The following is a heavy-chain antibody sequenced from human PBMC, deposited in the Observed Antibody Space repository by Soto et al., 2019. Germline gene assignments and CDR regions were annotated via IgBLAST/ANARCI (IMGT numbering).Heavy chain of an antibody. CDR1: GYTFTIYG. Sequence: QVQLVQSGGEVKKPGASVKVSCKASGYTFTIYGINWVRQAPGQGLEWMGWISPDNGNTNYAQKLQGRVTMTTDTSTRTANMALRSPRSDVTAVYWWARALGYSGYAGMDVWGQGTTVTVSS. CDR2: ISPDNGNT. V-gene: IGHV1-18*01. CDR3: ARALGYSGYAGMDV. D-gene: IGHD5-12*01. J-gene: IGHJ6*02.